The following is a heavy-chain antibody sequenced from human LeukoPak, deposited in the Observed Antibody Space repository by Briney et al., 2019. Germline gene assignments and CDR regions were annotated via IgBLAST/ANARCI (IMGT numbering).Heavy chain of an antibody. Sequence: GGSLRLSCAASGFTFSSYWMSWVRQAPGKGLEWVANIKRDGSEKYYVDSVKGRFTISRDNAKNSLYLQMNSLRAEDTAVYYCAELGITMIGGVWGKGTTVTISS. J-gene: IGHJ6*04. V-gene: IGHV3-7*01. CDR3: AELGITMIGGV. D-gene: IGHD3-10*02. CDR2: IKRDGSEK. CDR1: GFTFSSYW.